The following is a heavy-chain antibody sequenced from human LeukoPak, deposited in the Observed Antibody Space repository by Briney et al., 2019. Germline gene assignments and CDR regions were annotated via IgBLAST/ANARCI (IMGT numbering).Heavy chain of an antibody. D-gene: IGHD3-10*01. CDR1: GYIFTSYA. CDR3: ARGSGSPYYYYMDV. V-gene: IGHV1-18*01. J-gene: IGHJ6*03. Sequence: ASVKVSCQASGYIFTSYAIHWVREAPGRGLEWLGWISVYNGKTDYAEGLQGRVTMTTDRSTNTAFMELRSLRSDDTAIYFCARGSGSPYYYYMDVWGKGTAVTVSS. CDR2: ISVYNGKT.